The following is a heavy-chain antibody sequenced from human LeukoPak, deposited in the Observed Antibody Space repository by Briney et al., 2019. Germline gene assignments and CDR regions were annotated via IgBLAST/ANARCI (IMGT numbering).Heavy chain of an antibody. CDR3: ARGSVSTRPFDY. CDR1: GYTFTSYG. J-gene: IGHJ4*02. Sequence: GASVKVSCKASGYTFTSYGISWVRQAPGQGLEWMGWISPYNGNTNYAQNLQGRVTMTTDTSTSTAYMELRSLRSNDTAVCYCARGSVSTRPFDYWGQGTLVTVSS. D-gene: IGHD4-11*01. CDR2: ISPYNGNT. V-gene: IGHV1-18*01.